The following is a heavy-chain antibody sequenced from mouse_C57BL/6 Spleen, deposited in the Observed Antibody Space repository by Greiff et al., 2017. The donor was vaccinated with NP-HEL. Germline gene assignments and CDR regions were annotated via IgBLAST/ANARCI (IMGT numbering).Heavy chain of an antibody. CDR2: INPSSGYT. D-gene: IGHD2-1*01. CDR1: GYTFTSYT. CDR3: ARKGGYGEGYGNPIFDY. J-gene: IGHJ2*01. Sequence: VQLQQSGAELARPGASVKMSCKASGYTFTSYTMHWVKQRPGQGLEWIGYINPSSGYTKYNQKFKDKATLTADKSSRTDYMQLSSLTSEDSAVYYCARKGGYGEGYGNPIFDYWGQGTTLTVSS. V-gene: IGHV1-4*01.